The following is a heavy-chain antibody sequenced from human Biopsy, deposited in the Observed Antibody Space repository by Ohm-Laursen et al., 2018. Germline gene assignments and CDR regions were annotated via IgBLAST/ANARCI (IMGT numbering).Heavy chain of an antibody. CDR3: ATDGAGSYNEN. V-gene: IGHV3-11*01. D-gene: IGHD3-10*01. CDR2: ISGSGVTK. CDR1: GFTFGDYY. J-gene: IGHJ4*02. Sequence: GSLRLSCTASGFTFGDYYMSWIRQAPGKGLEWPSYISGSGVTKMYADSVKGRFTVSIDNAKNSLYLEMNNLTVEDTAVYYCATDGAGSYNENWGQGTLVSVSS.